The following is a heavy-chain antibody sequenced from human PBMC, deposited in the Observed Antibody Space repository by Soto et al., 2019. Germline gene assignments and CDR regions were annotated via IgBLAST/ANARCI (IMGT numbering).Heavy chain of an antibody. CDR1: GYTFIGYH. V-gene: IGHV1-2*02. J-gene: IGHJ5*02. CDR2: INPKSGAT. CDR3: ASPPPAYSSGVLAS. D-gene: IGHD6-19*01. Sequence: AASVKVSCKASGYTFIGYHMHWVRQAPGQGLEWMGWINPKSGATNLAQKFQGRVTMTRDTSISTAYMELTRLTSDDTAVYYCASPPPAYSSGVLASWGQGTQVTVSS.